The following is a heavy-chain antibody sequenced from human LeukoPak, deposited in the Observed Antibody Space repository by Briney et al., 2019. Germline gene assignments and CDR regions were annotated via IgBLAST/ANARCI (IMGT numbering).Heavy chain of an antibody. D-gene: IGHD3-16*01. CDR1: GYTFTGYY. V-gene: IGHV1-2*04. CDR3: ARDFGGTPYYYMDV. Sequence: GASVKVSCEASGYTFTGYYTHWVRQAPGQGLEWMGWINPNSGGTNYAQKFQGWVTMTRDTSISTAYMELSRLRSDDTAVYYCARDFGGTPYYYMDVWGKGTTVTVSS. J-gene: IGHJ6*03. CDR2: INPNSGGT.